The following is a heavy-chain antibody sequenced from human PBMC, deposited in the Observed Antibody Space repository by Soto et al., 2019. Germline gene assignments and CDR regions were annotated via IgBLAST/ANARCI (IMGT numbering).Heavy chain of an antibody. V-gene: IGHV3-48*01. D-gene: IGHD2-2*01. CDR2: ISSSSSTI. CDR3: ARDTPKDCSSTSCYELAEYFQH. J-gene: IGHJ1*01. Sequence: GGSLRLSCAASGFTFSSYSMNWVRQAPGKGLEWVSYISSSSSTIYYADSVKGRFTISRDNAKNSLYLQMNSLRAEDTAVYYCARDTPKDCSSTSCYELAEYFQHWGQGTLVTVSS. CDR1: GFTFSSYS.